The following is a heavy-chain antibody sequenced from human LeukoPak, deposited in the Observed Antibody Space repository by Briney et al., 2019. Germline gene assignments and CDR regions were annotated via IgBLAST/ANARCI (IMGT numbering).Heavy chain of an antibody. CDR2: INHSGST. D-gene: IGHD6-13*01. Sequence: SETLSLTCAVYGGSFSGYYWSWIRQPPGKGLEWIGEINHSGSTNYNPSLKSRVTISVDTSKNQLSLKLSSVTAADTAVYYCARADSSRFSFDYWGQGTLVTVSS. V-gene: IGHV4-34*01. CDR3: ARADSSRFSFDY. J-gene: IGHJ4*02. CDR1: GGSFSGYY.